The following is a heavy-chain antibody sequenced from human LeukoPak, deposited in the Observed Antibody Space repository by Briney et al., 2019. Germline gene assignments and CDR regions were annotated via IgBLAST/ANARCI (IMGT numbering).Heavy chain of an antibody. D-gene: IGHD6-6*01. CDR1: GYSFTSYW. J-gene: IGHJ5*02. CDR2: TYPGDSDT. CDR3: ARTMPIAARFLSNWFDP. Sequence: GESLKISCKGSGYSFTSYWIGWVRQLPGKGLEWMGITYPGDSDTRYSPSFQGQVTISADKSISTAYLQWSSLKASDTAMYYCARTMPIAARFLSNWFDPWGQGTLVTVSS. V-gene: IGHV5-51*01.